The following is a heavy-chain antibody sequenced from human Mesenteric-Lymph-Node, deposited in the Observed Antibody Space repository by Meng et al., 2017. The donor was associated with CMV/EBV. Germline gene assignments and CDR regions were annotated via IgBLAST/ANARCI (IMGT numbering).Heavy chain of an antibody. D-gene: IGHD3-9*01. V-gene: IGHV4-34*01. CDR2: INHSGSP. CDR3: ARGSSYDILTGYFDY. CDR1: GWSFSGYS. Sequence: QGKLPPEGARLLEPVGTQAVPCPSYGWSFSGYSWNWIRQSPGKGLEWIGEINHSGSPTYNPSFTSRIIISVDTSTNQISLNMSSVTAADTAVYYCARGSSYDILTGYFDYWGQGALVTVSS. J-gene: IGHJ4*02.